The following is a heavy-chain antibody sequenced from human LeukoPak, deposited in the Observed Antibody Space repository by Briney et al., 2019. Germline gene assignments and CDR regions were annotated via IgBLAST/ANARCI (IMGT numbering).Heavy chain of an antibody. CDR1: GGSISSGGYS. J-gene: IGHJ4*02. CDR3: ARGGLLSRFDY. CDR2: IYESGNT. Sequence: KTSQTLSLTCAVSGGSISSGGYSWSWIRQPPGKGLEWIGYIYESGNTHHNPSLKSRVTISLDRSKNQFSLKLSSVTAADTAVYYCARGGLLSRFDYWGQGTLVTVSS. D-gene: IGHD2-2*01. V-gene: IGHV4-30-2*01.